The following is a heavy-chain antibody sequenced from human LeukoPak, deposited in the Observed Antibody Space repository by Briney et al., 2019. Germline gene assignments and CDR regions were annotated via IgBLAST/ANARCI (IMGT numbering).Heavy chain of an antibody. CDR1: GYTFTRYG. CDR3: ARLKGDGYTYYYYYGMDV. CDR2: FSAYNGNT. J-gene: IGHJ6*02. Sequence: ASVKVSCKASGYTFTRYGISWVRQAPGQGLEWMGWFSAYNGNTNYAQKLQGRVTMTTDTSTSTAYMELRSLRSDDTAVYYCARLKGDGYTYYYYYGMDVWGQGTTVTVSS. D-gene: IGHD5-24*01. V-gene: IGHV1-18*01.